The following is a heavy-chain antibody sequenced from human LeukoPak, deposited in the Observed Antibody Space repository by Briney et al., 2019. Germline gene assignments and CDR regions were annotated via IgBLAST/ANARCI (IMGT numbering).Heavy chain of an antibody. D-gene: IGHD3-10*01. V-gene: IGHV6-1*01. CDR1: GDSVSGSPAV. J-gene: IGHJ4*02. CDR3: ARGAVRGGTIFHY. CDR2: AYYRSKWYI. Sequence: SQTLSLTCAISGDSVSGSPAVWNWIRQSPSRGLEWLGRAYYRSKWYIDYAVSVKGRITITPDTSKNQFSLQLNSVTPEDTAVYYCARGAVRGGTIFHYWGQGTLVTVSS.